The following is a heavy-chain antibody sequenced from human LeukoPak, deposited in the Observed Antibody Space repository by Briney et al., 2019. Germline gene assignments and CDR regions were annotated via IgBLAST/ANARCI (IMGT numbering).Heavy chain of an antibody. CDR2: INHSGST. Sequence: SETLSLTRAVYGGSFSGYYWSWIRQPPGKGLEWIGEINHSGSTNYNPSLKSRVTISVDTSKNQFSLKLSSVTAADTAVYYCARGKWGYSYGSGAFDIWGQGTMVTVSS. V-gene: IGHV4-34*01. CDR1: GGSFSGYY. D-gene: IGHD5-18*01. J-gene: IGHJ3*02. CDR3: ARGKWGYSYGSGAFDI.